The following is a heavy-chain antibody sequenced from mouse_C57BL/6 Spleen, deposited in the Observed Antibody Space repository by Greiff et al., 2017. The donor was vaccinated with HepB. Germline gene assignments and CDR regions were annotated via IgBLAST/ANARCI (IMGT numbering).Heavy chain of an antibody. CDR2: ISDGGSYT. CDR3: ARDPYYYGPFDY. Sequence: DVKLVESGGGLVKPGGSLKLSCAASGFTFSSYAMSWVRQTPEKRLEWVATISDGGSYTYYPDNVKGRFTISRDNAKNNLYLQMSHLKSEDTAMYYCARDPYYYGPFDYWGQGTTLTVSS. D-gene: IGHD1-1*01. J-gene: IGHJ2*01. V-gene: IGHV5-4*01. CDR1: GFTFSSYA.